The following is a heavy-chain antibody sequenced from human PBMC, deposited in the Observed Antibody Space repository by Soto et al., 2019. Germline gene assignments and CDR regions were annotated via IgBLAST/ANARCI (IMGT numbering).Heavy chain of an antibody. J-gene: IGHJ5*02. CDR2: IHYSGST. V-gene: IGHV4-31*03. CDR3: ARERELYSYGYDGWFDP. CDR1: GGSISSGGYS. D-gene: IGHD5-18*01. Sequence: QVQLQESGPGLVKPSQTLSLTCTVSGGSISSGGYSWTWIRQHPGKGLEWIGYIHYSGSTDYNPSLQSRITISADTTKNQFSLKLNSVTAADTAVYYCARERELYSYGYDGWFDPWGQGILVTVSS.